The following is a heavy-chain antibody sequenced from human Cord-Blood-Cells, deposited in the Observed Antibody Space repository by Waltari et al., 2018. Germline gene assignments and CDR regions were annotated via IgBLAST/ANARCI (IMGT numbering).Heavy chain of an antibody. J-gene: IGHJ4*02. V-gene: IGHV1-18*01. CDR1: GYTFTSYG. CDR2: SSAYNGNT. D-gene: IGHD3-22*01. CDR3: ARRRADYYDSSGYYYFDY. Sequence: QVQLVQSGAEVKKPGASVKVSCKASGYTFTSYGISWVRQAPGQGLEWMGWSSAYNGNTNYAQKLQGRVTMTTDTSTSTAYMELRSLRSDDTAVYYCARRRADYYDSSGYYYFDYWGQGTLVTVSS.